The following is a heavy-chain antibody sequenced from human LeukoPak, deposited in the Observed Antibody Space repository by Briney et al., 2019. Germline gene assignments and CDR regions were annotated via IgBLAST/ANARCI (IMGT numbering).Heavy chain of an antibody. CDR3: ARDGDYDSSGYPFDY. Sequence: GASVKVSCKASGYTFTGYYMHWVRQAPGQGLEWMGWINPNSGGTNYAQKFQGRVTMTRDTSISTAYMELSRRRSDDTAVYYCARDGDYDSSGYPFDYWGQGTLVTVSS. CDR1: GYTFTGYY. CDR2: INPNSGGT. V-gene: IGHV1-2*02. J-gene: IGHJ4*02. D-gene: IGHD3-22*01.